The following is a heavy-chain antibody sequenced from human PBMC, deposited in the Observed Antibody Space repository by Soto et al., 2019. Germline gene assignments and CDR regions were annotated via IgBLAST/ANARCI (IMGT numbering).Heavy chain of an antibody. CDR2: INAGNGNT. CDR3: ARGVAGPLHWFDP. D-gene: IGHD6-19*01. CDR1: GYTFTSYA. V-gene: IGHV1-3*01. Sequence: SVKACCKDSGYTFTSYAMHWVRQAHGQRLEWMGWINAGNGNTKYSQKLQGRVTITRDTSASTAYMELSSLRSEDTAVYYCARGVAGPLHWFDPWGQGTLVTVSS. J-gene: IGHJ5*02.